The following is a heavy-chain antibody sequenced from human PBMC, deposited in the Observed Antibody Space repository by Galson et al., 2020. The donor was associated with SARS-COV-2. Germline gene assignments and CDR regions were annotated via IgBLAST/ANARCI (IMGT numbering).Heavy chain of an antibody. CDR2: IPGRGGHT. Sequence: GGSLRLPCEASGLIFKGYGMSWVRQPPGKGLEWVSPIPGRGGHTFYAASVKGRLTISRDNSKNTLYLQMSSLRAEDTAVYYCAKRDSSGQYYFDYWGQGTLVTVSS. V-gene: IGHV3-23*01. J-gene: IGHJ4*02. CDR3: AKRDSSGQYYFDY. D-gene: IGHD6-19*01. CDR1: GLIFKGYG.